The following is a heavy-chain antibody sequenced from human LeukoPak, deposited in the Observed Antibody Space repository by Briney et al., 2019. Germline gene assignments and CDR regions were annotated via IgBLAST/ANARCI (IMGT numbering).Heavy chain of an antibody. J-gene: IGHJ6*02. CDR2: IYTSGST. CDR3: ARDSGVRGVIITHYYGMDV. Sequence: PSETLSLTCTVSGGSISSGDYYWSWVRQPAGKGLEWIGRIYTSGSTNYNPSLKSRVTMSVDTSKNQFSLKLSSVTAADTAVYYCARDSGVRGVIITHYYGMDVWGQGTTVTVSS. CDR1: GGSISSGDYY. V-gene: IGHV4-61*02. D-gene: IGHD3-10*02.